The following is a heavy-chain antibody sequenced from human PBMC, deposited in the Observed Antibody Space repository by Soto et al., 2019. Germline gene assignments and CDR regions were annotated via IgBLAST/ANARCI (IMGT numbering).Heavy chain of an antibody. CDR3: ARSGGGYSSSWYVLDY. CDR2: IIPIFGTA. J-gene: IGHJ4*02. CDR1: GGTFSSYA. V-gene: IGHV1-69*01. D-gene: IGHD6-13*01. Sequence: QVQLVQSGAEVKKPGSSVKVSCKASGGTFSSYAISWVRQAPGQGLEWMGGIIPIFGTANYAQKFQGRVTITADESTSIAYMELSSLRSEDTAVYYCARSGGGYSSSWYVLDYWGQGTLVTVSS.